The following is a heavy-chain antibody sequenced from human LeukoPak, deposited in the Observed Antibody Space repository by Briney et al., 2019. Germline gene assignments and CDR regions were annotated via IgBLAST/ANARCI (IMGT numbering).Heavy chain of an antibody. Sequence: PSETLSLTCTVSGGSISSGSYYWSWIRQPAGKGLEWIGRIYTSGSTNYNPSLKSRVTISVDTSKNQFSLKLSSVTAADTAVYYCARSSGYYDSSGYYYFDYWGQGTLVTVSS. CDR1: GGSISSGSYY. D-gene: IGHD3-22*01. CDR3: ARSSGYYDSSGYYYFDY. J-gene: IGHJ4*02. V-gene: IGHV4-61*02. CDR2: IYTSGST.